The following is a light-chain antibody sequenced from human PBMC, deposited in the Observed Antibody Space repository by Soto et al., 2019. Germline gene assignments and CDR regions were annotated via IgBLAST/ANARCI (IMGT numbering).Light chain of an antibody. CDR1: QSVSSY. CDR2: DAS. J-gene: IGKJ2*01. V-gene: IGKV3-11*01. CDR3: QQRSKWYT. Sequence: EIVLTQSPATLSLSPGERATLSCRASQSVSSYLAWYQQKPGQAPRLLIYDASNRATGIPARFSGSGSGTDLILTISSLEPEDFAVYYCQQRSKWYTFGQGTKLEIK.